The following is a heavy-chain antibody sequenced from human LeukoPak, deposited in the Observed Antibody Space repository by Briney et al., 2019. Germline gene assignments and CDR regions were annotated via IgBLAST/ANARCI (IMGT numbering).Heavy chain of an antibody. J-gene: IGHJ4*02. CDR2: VSSSSSTI. V-gene: IGHV3-48*01. D-gene: IGHD3-3*01. CDR3: ARSRYDVVYFDY. Sequence: PGGSLRLSCAASGFTFSSYSMNWVRQAPGKGLEWFSYVSSSSSTIYYADSVKGRFTIFRDNVKNSLSLQMNSLRAEDTAVYYCARSRYDVVYFDYWGQGTLVTVSS. CDR1: GFTFSSYS.